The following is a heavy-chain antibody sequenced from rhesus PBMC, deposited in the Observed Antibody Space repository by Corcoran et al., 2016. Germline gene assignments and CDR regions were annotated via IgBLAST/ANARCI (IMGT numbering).Heavy chain of an antibody. CDR3: ARGPATGYFDF. CDR2: IDGSFGTP. D-gene: IGHD6-31*01. CDR1: GDSISANW. J-gene: IGHJ4*01. V-gene: IGHV4-80*01. Sequence: QVQLQESGPGLVKPSETLSLICIVSGDSISANWWSWIRQPPGEGLEWIGEIDGSFGTPKSSPSRKSRVTISKSASRNQLSLKVTSVTAEDTAVYYCARGPATGYFDFWGQGVLVPVSS.